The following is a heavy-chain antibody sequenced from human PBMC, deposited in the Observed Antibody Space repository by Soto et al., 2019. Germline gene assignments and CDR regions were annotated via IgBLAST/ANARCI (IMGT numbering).Heavy chain of an antibody. CDR2: IIPLFGTT. J-gene: IGHJ6*02. D-gene: IGHD6-13*01. CDR3: ARDLRERTLAAPTYYYYGLDV. Sequence: SVKVSCKASGGTFSNYAFIWVRQAPRQGLEWMGGIIPLFGTTNYARKFQGRVSITADASTTTTYMELSSLVYDDTALYYCARDLRERTLAAPTYYYYGLDVWGPGTTVTVSS. CDR1: GGTFSNYA. V-gene: IGHV1-69*13.